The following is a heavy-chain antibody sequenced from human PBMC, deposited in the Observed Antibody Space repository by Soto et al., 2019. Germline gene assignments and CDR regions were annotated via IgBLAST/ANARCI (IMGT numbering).Heavy chain of an antibody. CDR2: IYYSGST. D-gene: IGHD1-26*01. V-gene: IGHV4-31*03. Sequence: QVQLQESGPGLVKPSQTLSLTCTVSGGSISSGGYYWSWIRQHPGKGLEWIGYIYYSGSTYYNPSLKSRVTISVDTSKNQFSLKLSSVTAADTAVYYCARGPSGSIRREWFDPWGQGTLVTVSS. CDR1: GGSISSGGYY. J-gene: IGHJ5*02. CDR3: ARGPSGSIRREWFDP.